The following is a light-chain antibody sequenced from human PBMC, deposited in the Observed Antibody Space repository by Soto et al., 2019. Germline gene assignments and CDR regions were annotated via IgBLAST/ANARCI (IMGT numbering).Light chain of an antibody. J-gene: IGKJ4*01. CDR3: PHYYNPPPT. CDR2: WAS. CDR1: QSVLYTSNNKNY. V-gene: IGKV4-1*01. Sequence: DIVMTRSPDSLAVSLGERATINCKSSQSVLYTSNNKNYLSWYQQKPGQPPKLLIYWASTRESGVPDRFSGSGSGTDFTLTISSLQAEDVAVYYCPHYYNPPPTFGGGTKVDI.